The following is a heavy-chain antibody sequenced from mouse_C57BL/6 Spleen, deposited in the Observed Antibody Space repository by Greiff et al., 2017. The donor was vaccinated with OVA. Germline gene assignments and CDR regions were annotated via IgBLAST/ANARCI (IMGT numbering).Heavy chain of an antibody. CDR3: ARRGLADWLAY. CDR2: INPYNGDT. Sequence: VQLQQSGAELVKPGASVKISCKASGYSFTGYFMNWVMQSPGKSLEWIGRINPYNGDTFYNQKFKGKATLTVDKSSSTAYMELRSLTSEDSAVYYCARRGLADWLAYWGQGTPVTVSA. D-gene: IGHD3-3*01. V-gene: IGHV1-20*01. CDR1: GYSFTGYF. J-gene: IGHJ3*01.